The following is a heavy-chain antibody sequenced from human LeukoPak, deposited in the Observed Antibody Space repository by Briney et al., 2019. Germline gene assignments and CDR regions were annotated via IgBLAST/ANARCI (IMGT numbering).Heavy chain of an antibody. D-gene: IGHD2-21*02. V-gene: IGHV3-11*04. Sequence: GGSLRLSCAASGFTFSDYYMSWIRQAPGKGLEWVSYISSSGSTIYYADSVKGRFTISRDNAKNSLYLQMNSLRAEDTAVYFCARASRGVVMTAIYFDYWGQGTLVTVSS. CDR2: ISSSGSTI. J-gene: IGHJ4*02. CDR3: ARASRGVVMTAIYFDY. CDR1: GFTFSDYY.